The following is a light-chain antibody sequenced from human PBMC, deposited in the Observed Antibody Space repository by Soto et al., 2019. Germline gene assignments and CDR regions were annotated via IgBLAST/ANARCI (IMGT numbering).Light chain of an antibody. CDR2: AAS. V-gene: IGKV1-39*01. Sequence: DIQMPQSPSSLSSSVGDIITITCRASQSITSHLNWYQQKPGKAPKLLIYAASSLQSGVPSRFSGSGSGTDFTLPISRLQPEDFGTYYCQQTYSTPWTFDQGTKVEVK. J-gene: IGKJ1*01. CDR3: QQTYSTPWT. CDR1: QSITSH.